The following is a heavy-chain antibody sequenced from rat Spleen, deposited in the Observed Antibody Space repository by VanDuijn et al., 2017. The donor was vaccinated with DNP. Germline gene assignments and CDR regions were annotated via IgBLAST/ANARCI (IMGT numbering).Heavy chain of an antibody. CDR2: ITSSGSDT. D-gene: IGHD1-12*03. V-gene: IGHV5-31*01. CDR1: GFTFNNYW. J-gene: IGHJ2*01. Sequence: EVQLVESGGDLVQPGRSLKLSCVASGFTFNNYWMTWIRQVPGKGLEWFASITSSGSDTYYPDSVKGRFTISRDNAKNTLYLQRNSLRSEDTATYYCARGPPYYYDGYFPDYWGQGVMVTVSS. CDR3: ARGPPYYYDGYFPDY.